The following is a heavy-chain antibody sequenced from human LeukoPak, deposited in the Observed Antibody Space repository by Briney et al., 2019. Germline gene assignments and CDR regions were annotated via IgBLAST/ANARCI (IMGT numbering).Heavy chain of an antibody. CDR3: ARSHTGHDAFDI. CDR2: IIPIFGTA. CDR1: GGTFSSYA. Sequence: LGASVKVSCKASGGTFSSYAISWVRQAPGQGLEWMGGIIPIFGTANYAQKFQGRVTITTDESTSTAYMELSSLRSEDTAVYYCARSHTGHDAFDIWGQGTMVTVSS. J-gene: IGHJ3*02. V-gene: IGHV1-69*05. D-gene: IGHD4-17*01.